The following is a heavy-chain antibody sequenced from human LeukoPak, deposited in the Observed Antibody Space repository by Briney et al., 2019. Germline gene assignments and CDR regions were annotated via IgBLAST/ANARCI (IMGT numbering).Heavy chain of an antibody. D-gene: IGHD3-22*01. CDR2: INPSGGST. CDR1: GYTFTSYY. CDR3: ARAEGYFDNSGDAFDI. V-gene: IGHV1-46*01. Sequence: ASVEVSCKASGYTFTSYYMHWVRQAPGQGLEWMGVINPSGGSTSYAQKFQGRVTMTRDMSTSTVYMGLNSLRSEDTAVYYCARAEGYFDNSGDAFDIWGQGTMVTVSS. J-gene: IGHJ3*02.